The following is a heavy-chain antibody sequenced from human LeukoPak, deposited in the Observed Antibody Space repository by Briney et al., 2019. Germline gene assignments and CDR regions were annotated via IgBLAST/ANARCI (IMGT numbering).Heavy chain of an antibody. J-gene: IGHJ4*02. Sequence: ASVKVSCKVSGYTLTELSMHWVRQAPGKGLEWMGGFDPEDGETIYAQKFQGRVTMTEDTSTDTAYMELSSLRSEDTAVYYCARSPLEYCSSTSCYPFDYWGQGTLVTVSS. CDR3: ARSPLEYCSSTSCYPFDY. D-gene: IGHD2-2*01. CDR2: FDPEDGET. V-gene: IGHV1-24*01. CDR1: GYTLTELS.